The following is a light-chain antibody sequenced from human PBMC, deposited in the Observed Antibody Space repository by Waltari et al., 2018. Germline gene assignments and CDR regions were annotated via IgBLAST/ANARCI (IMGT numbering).Light chain of an antibody. V-gene: IGLV4-69*01. J-gene: IGLJ3*02. CDR3: QTGGFGIWV. CDR2: VNRDGSH. Sequence: QLLLTQSPSASASLGASVKLTCTVSSGHSNYAIAWHQQHPHKGPRYLMKVNRDGSHIKGDGIPERFSGSSSGAERYLTISSLQSEDEADYYCQTGGFGIWVFGGGTKLTVL. CDR1: SGHSNYA.